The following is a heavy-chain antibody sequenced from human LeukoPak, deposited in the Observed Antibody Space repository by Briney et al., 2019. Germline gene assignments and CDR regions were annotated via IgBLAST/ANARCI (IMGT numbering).Heavy chain of an antibody. J-gene: IGHJ6*03. V-gene: IGHV3-48*04. CDR1: GFTFSSYS. CDR2: ISSSSSTI. CDR3: ARVPKPGYYYMGV. Sequence: GGSLRLSCAASGFTFSSYSMNWVRQAPGKGLEWISYISSSSSTIYYADSVKGRFTISRDNSKNSLYLQMNSLRAEDTAVYYCARVPKPGYYYMGVWGKGTTVTVSS.